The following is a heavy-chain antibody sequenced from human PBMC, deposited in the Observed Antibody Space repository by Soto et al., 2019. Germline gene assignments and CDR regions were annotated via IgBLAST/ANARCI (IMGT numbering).Heavy chain of an antibody. Sequence: QLRLQESGSGVVETSESLSLTCTVFGASITYGGYSWSWIRQSPGRGLEWIGHITHLENTYFNPSFKSRLSMSINRAKNKFSLKLTSMTAADKGRYFCVRGGGNDPFEYWGQGILVTVSS. CDR2: ITHLENT. V-gene: IGHV4-30-2*06. J-gene: IGHJ4*02. D-gene: IGHD5-12*01. CDR1: GASITYGGYS. CDR3: VRGGGNDPFEY.